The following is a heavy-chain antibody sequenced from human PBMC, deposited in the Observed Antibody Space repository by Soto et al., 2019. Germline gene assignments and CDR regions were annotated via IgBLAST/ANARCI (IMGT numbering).Heavy chain of an antibody. Sequence: PGGSLRLSCAASGFTFSDYYMSWIRQAPGKGLEWVSYISSSGSTIYYADSVKGRFTISRDNAKNSLYLQMNSLRAEDAAVYYCARAAAAAGTGYYGMDVWGQGTTVTVSS. CDR3: ARAAAAAGTGYYGMDV. CDR2: ISSSGSTI. J-gene: IGHJ6*02. D-gene: IGHD6-13*01. V-gene: IGHV3-11*01. CDR1: GFTFSDYY.